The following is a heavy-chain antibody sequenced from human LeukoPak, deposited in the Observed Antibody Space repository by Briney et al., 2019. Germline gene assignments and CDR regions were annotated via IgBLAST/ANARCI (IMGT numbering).Heavy chain of an antibody. D-gene: IGHD3-10*01. J-gene: IGHJ4*02. CDR2: INHSGST. CDR3: ARGLGGDGVDY. CDR1: GGSFSGYY. Sequence: SETLSLTCAVYGGSFSGYYWSWIRQPPGKGLEWIGEINHSGSTNYNPSLKSRVTISVDTSKNQFSLKLSSVTAADTAVYYCARGLGGDGVDYWGQGTLVTVSS. V-gene: IGHV4-34*01.